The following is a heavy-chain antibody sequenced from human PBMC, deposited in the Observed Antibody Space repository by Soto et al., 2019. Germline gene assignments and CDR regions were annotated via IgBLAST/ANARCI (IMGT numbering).Heavy chain of an antibody. CDR2: ISYDGSNK. V-gene: IGHV3-30-3*01. Sequence: QVQLVESGGGVVQPGRSLRLSCAASGFTFSSYAMHWVRQAPGKGLEWVAVISYDGSNKYYADSVKGRFTISRDNSKNTLYLQMNSLIAEDTAVYYCARDHGDYGDSSVDYWGQGTLVTVSS. J-gene: IGHJ4*02. CDR3: ARDHGDYGDSSVDY. CDR1: GFTFSSYA. D-gene: IGHD4-17*01.